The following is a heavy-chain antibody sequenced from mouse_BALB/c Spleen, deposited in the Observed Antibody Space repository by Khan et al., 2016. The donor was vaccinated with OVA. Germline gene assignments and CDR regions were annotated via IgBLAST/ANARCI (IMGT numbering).Heavy chain of an antibody. CDR2: IWGDGST. Sequence: QVQLKESGPGLVAPSQSLSITCTVSGFSLTGYGVNWVRQPPGKGLEWLGMIWGDGSTDYNSDLTSRLRISKDNSTSQVFLTMNSLQADDTARDYCASAYYYGRALDYWGQGTSVTVSS. J-gene: IGHJ4*01. D-gene: IGHD1-1*01. V-gene: IGHV2-6-7*01. CDR3: ASAYYYGRALDY. CDR1: GFSLTGYG.